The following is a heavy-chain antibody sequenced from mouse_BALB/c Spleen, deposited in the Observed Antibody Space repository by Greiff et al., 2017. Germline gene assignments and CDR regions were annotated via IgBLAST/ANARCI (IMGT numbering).Heavy chain of an antibody. CDR3: ARGGGYYGSSLAWFAY. CDR1: GFTFSSYA. Sequence: EVMLVESGGGLVKPGGSLKLSCAASGFTFSSYAMSWVRQTPEKRLEWVASISSGGSTYYPDSVKGRFTISRDNARNILYLQMSSLRSEDTAMYYCARGGGYYGSSLAWFAYWGQGTLVTVSA. J-gene: IGHJ3*01. CDR2: ISSGGST. D-gene: IGHD1-1*01. V-gene: IGHV5-6-5*01.